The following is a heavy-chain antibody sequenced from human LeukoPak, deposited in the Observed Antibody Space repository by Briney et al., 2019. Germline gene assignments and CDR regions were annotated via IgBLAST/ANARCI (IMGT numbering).Heavy chain of an antibody. CDR3: ARRRYYDGSGYLE. J-gene: IGHJ1*01. CDR2: IYYSGRT. D-gene: IGHD3-22*01. Sequence: SEPLPLTCSLSGDSVSRSDSYWDWIRQPPGKGLEWIGTIYYSGRTYYSPSLKSRVTMSVDPSNNQFSLNLRSVTAADTALYYCARRRYYDGSGYLEWGQGTLLSVSS. CDR1: GDSVSRSDSY. V-gene: IGHV4-39*01.